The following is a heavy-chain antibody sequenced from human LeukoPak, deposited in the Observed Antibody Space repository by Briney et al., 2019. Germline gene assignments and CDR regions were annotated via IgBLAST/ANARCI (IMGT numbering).Heavy chain of an antibody. V-gene: IGHV3-30*02. J-gene: IGHJ5*02. CDR3: AKDLGCSGGSCYNWFET. Sequence: GGSLRLSCAASGFTFSSYGMHWVRQAPGKGLEWVAVIWYGGSNKYYADSVKGRFTISRDKSKNTLYLQMNSLRAEDTAVYYCAKDLGCSGGSCYNWFETWGQGTLVTVSS. CDR2: IWYGGSNK. D-gene: IGHD2-15*01. CDR1: GFTFSSYG.